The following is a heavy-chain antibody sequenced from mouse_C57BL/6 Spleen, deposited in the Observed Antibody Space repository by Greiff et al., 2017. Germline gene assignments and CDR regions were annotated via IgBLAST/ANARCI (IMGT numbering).Heavy chain of an antibody. V-gene: IGHV1-18*01. CDR1: GYTFTDYN. CDR2: INPNNGGT. Sequence: VQLKQSGPELVKPGASVKIPCKASGYTFTDYNMDWVKQSHGKSLEWIGDINPNNGGTIYNQKFKGKATLTVDKSSSTAYMELRSLTSEDTAVYYCARESDYYGSSYGFAYWGQGTLVTVSA. D-gene: IGHD1-1*01. CDR3: ARESDYYGSSYGFAY. J-gene: IGHJ3*01.